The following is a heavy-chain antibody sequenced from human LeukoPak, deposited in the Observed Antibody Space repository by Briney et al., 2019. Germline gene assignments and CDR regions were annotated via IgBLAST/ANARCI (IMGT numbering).Heavy chain of an antibody. J-gene: IGHJ2*01. Sequence: PGGSLRLSCAASGFTFSSYWMHWVRQVPGKGLVWVSRIKSDGSTTTYADSVKGRFTISRDNVKNTLYLQMNSLRAEDTAVYYCARDQTYGDYWYFDLWGRGTLVTVSS. CDR3: ARDQTYGDYWYFDL. CDR1: GFTFSSYW. D-gene: IGHD4-17*01. V-gene: IGHV3-74*01. CDR2: IKSDGSTT.